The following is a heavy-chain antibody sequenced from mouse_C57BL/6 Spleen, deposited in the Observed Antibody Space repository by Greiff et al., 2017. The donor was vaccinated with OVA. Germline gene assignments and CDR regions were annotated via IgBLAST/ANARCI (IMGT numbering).Heavy chain of an antibody. V-gene: IGHV8-12*01. CDR1: GFSLSTSGMG. D-gene: IGHD1-1*01. J-gene: IGHJ1*03. CDR3: ARIIYYYGSSYGYFDV. CDR2: IYWDDDK. Sequence: QVTLKVSGPGILQSSQTLSLTCSFSGFSLSTSGMGVSWIRQPSGKGLEWLAHIYWDDDKRYNPSLKSRLTISKDTSRNQVFLKITSVDTADTATYYCARIIYYYGSSYGYFDVWGTGTTVTVSS.